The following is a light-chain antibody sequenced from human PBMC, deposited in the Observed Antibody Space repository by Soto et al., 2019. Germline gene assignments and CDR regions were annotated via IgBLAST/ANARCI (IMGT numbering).Light chain of an antibody. CDR3: QQYYTYPFT. CDR2: AAS. CDR1: QGISSW. J-gene: IGKJ3*01. Sequence: DIQMTQSPSSLSASIGDRVTINCRASQGISSWLAWYQQKPEKAPQSLIFAASGLESGVPSRFSGSGSETEFTLTISNVQPEDFATYYCQQYYTYPFTFGPGTTVYIK. V-gene: IGKV1D-16*01.